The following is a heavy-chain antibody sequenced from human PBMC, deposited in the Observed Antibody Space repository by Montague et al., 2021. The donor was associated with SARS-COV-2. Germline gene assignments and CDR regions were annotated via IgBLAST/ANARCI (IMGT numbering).Heavy chain of an antibody. CDR1: GFTFSSYA. CDR2: ISYDGSNK. Sequence: SLRLSCAASGFTFSSYAMHWVRQAPGKGLEWVAVISYDGSNKYYADSVKGRFTISRDNSKNTLYLQMNSLRAEDTAVYYCARARHGSYYDYIDYWGQGTLVTVSS. V-gene: IGHV3-30*04. D-gene: IGHD1-26*01. CDR3: ARARHGSYYDYIDY. J-gene: IGHJ4*02.